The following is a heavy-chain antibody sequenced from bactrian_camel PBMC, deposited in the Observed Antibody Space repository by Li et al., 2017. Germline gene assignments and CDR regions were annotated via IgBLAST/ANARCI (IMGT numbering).Heavy chain of an antibody. J-gene: IGHJ4*01. V-gene: IGHV3S53*01. CDR2: ISPDGKE. D-gene: IGHD2*01. Sequence: QVQLVESGGGSVQIGGSLTLACAASRGFDDADAEWGWFRQAPGAQCEMVASISPDGKEYYSDSVKGRFAISRDNANNTVNLMMNSLKPEDTAMYYCAANFGPYCSGPYLARRANFLGQGTQVTVS. CDR1: RGFDDADAE.